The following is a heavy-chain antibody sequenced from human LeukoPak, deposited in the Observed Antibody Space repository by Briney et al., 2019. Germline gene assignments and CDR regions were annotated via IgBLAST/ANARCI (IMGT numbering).Heavy chain of an antibody. Sequence: SETLSLTCTVSGGSISSGSYYWSWIRQPAGKGLEWIGRIYTSGSTNYNPSLKGRVTISVDTSKNQFSLKPSSVTAADTAVYYCARGARGDTYYYGSGSYFWFDPWGQGTLVTVSS. D-gene: IGHD3-10*01. CDR1: GGSISSGSYY. J-gene: IGHJ5*02. V-gene: IGHV4-61*02. CDR2: IYTSGST. CDR3: ARGARGDTYYYGSGSYFWFDP.